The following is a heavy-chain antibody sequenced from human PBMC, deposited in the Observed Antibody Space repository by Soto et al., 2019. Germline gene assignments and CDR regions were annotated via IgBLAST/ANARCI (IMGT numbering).Heavy chain of an antibody. V-gene: IGHV3-30*18. Sequence: QVQLVQSGGVVVQAGRSLRLSCAASGFTFRTYGMHWVRQAPGKGLEWVAVISDDGKNKYNLASVEGRFTISRDNSKNMLFLQMYGLRTEDTAVYYCAKGGGYTSGTNDAFDFLGPGTMVTVSS. CDR3: AKGGGYTSGTNDAFDF. J-gene: IGHJ3*01. CDR2: ISDDGKNK. D-gene: IGHD5-18*01. CDR1: GFTFRTYG.